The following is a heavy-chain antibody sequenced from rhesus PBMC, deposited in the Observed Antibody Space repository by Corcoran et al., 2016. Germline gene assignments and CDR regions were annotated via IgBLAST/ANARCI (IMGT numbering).Heavy chain of an antibody. Sequence: QLQLQESGPGLVKPSETRSVTCAVSGGSISSSYWSWIRQAPGKGLEWIGYIYGSGSSTNYNPSLKSRVTLSVDTSKNQLSLKLSSVTAADTAVYYCASESYYSGSSLHYWGQGVLVTVSS. V-gene: IGHV4-169*02. J-gene: IGHJ4*01. CDR1: GGSISSSY. CDR2: IYGSGSST. CDR3: ASESYYSGSSLHY. D-gene: IGHD3-16*01.